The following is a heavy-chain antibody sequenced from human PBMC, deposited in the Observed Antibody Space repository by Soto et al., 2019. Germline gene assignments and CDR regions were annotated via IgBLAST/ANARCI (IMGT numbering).Heavy chain of an antibody. J-gene: IGHJ4*02. Sequence: GDLSPSCAGPGCTLHCYLLGLVRPAPGEGMGWVATNKPDGRESNYVDSVKSRFTISSDNAKNPLYLNMSSLRAEDTAGYYCARDSAGAQFSSGYGRYLEHWGQGTTVTVSS. CDR3: ARDSAGAQFSSGYGRYLEH. V-gene: IGHV3-7*01. CDR1: GCTLHCYL. D-gene: IGHD3-22*01. CDR2: NKPDGRES.